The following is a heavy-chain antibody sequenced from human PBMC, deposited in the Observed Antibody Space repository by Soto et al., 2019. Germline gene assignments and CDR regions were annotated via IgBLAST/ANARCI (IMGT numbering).Heavy chain of an antibody. Sequence: QVTLKESGPVLVKPTETLTLTCTVSGFSLSNARMGVSWIRQPPGKALEWLAHIFSNDEKSYSTSLKSRLTISKDTSKSQVVLTMTNMDPVDTATYYCARIVVMPAAGTRLFDYWGQGTLVTVSS. CDR1: GFSLSNARMG. V-gene: IGHV2-26*01. D-gene: IGHD6-13*01. J-gene: IGHJ4*02. CDR2: IFSNDEK. CDR3: ARIVVMPAAGTRLFDY.